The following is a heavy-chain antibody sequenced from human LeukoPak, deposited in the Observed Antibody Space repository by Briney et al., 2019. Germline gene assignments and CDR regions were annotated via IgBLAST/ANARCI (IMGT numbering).Heavy chain of an antibody. J-gene: IGHJ5*02. CDR1: GGSISSGGYP. CDR2: ICQSGSP. V-gene: IGHV4-30-2*01. Sequence: SETLSLTCAVSGGSISSGGYPGSWIRRPPGRGRVWFGYICQSGSPYYNRSRPIRLPISVDGAQDHSALKLPSVTAAGPALFYCARWGSGPSNWFDPWGQGTLVTVPS. CDR3: ARWGSGPSNWFDP. D-gene: IGHD1-26*01.